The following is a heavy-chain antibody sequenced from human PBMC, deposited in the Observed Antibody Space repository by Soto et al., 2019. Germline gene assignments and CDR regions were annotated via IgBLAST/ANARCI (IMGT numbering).Heavy chain of an antibody. V-gene: IGHV3-21*06. CDR1: GVTFTRYS. Sequence: EVQLVESGGGLVKPGGSLRLSCAASGVTFTRYSMNWVRQAPGKGLEWVSSISSTTNYIYYGDSMKGRFTISRDNAKNSLYLEMHSLRAEDTAVYYCARESEDLTSNFDYWGQGTLVTVSS. CDR3: ARESEDLTSNFDY. CDR2: ISSTTNYI. J-gene: IGHJ4*02.